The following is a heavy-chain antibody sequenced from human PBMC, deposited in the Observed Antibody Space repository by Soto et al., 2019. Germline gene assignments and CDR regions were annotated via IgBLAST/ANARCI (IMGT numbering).Heavy chain of an antibody. Sequence: GGAQRRSCVASGLSFSRYGRHWVRQTTGKGLEWVAVISYDGSNKYYADSVKGRFTISRDNSKNTLYLQMNSLRAEDTAVYYCAKDYDILTGYYSMDVWGQGTTVTVSS. CDR2: ISYDGSNK. D-gene: IGHD3-9*01. V-gene: IGHV3-30*18. CDR1: GLSFSRYG. CDR3: AKDYDILTGYYSMDV. J-gene: IGHJ6*02.